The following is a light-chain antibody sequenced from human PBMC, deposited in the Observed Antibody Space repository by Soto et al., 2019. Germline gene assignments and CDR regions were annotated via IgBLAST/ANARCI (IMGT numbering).Light chain of an antibody. CDR1: SNDIGAYNY. Sequence: QSVLTQPASVSGSPGQSITISCTGTSNDIGAYNYVSWYQHHPGKAPKLMIYDVTNRPSGVSNRFSGSKSGNTASLTISGLQAEDEADYYCSSYRSRSLYVFGTGTKLTVL. V-gene: IGLV2-14*03. J-gene: IGLJ1*01. CDR2: DVT. CDR3: SSYRSRSLYV.